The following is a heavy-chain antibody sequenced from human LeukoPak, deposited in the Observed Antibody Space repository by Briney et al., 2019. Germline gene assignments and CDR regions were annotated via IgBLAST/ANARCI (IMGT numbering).Heavy chain of an antibody. D-gene: IGHD5-18*01. V-gene: IGHV1-2*02. Sequence: GASVKVSCKASGYTFTGYYMHWVRQAPGQGLEWMGWINPNSGGTNYAQKFQGRVTMTRDTSISTAYMELSRLRSDDTAVYYCASEAVDTAMAIDYWGQGTLVTVSS. CDR2: INPNSGGT. CDR3: ASEAVDTAMAIDY. J-gene: IGHJ4*02. CDR1: GYTFTGYY.